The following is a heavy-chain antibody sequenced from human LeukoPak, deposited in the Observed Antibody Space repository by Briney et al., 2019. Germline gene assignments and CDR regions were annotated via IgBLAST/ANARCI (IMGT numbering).Heavy chain of an antibody. D-gene: IGHD4-17*01. CDR2: IYDSGNT. V-gene: IGHV4-59*08. Sequence: SETLSLTCTVSGGSISNNYWSWIRQPPEKGLEWIGDIYDSGNTNYHPSLKRRLPISSDTSKNPVPLKPDSVNPAEPAVYRRARAYGVYIAWAYAFDVWGEGAMVTVSS. CDR3: ARAYGVYIAWAYAFDV. J-gene: IGHJ3*01. CDR1: GGSISNNY.